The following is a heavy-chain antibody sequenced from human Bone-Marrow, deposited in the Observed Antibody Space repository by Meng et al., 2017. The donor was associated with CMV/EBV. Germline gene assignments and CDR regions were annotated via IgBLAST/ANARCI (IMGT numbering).Heavy chain of an antibody. CDR3: TQKGGSGSYYAAFDY. Sequence: GESLKIPCAASGFTFSSYDMIWVRQAPGKGLEWVSGISGSGGRTYYADSVKGRFTISRDSSKNTLYLQMNSLRADDTALYYCTQKGGSGSYYAAFDYWGQGTLVTVSS. J-gene: IGHJ4*02. CDR1: GFTFSSYD. V-gene: IGHV3-23*01. D-gene: IGHD1-26*01. CDR2: ISGSGGRT.